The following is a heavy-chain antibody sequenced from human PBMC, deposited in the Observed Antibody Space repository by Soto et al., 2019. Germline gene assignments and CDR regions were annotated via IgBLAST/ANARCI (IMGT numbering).Heavy chain of an antibody. V-gene: IGHV1-18*01. CDR3: ARDNGFGESDV. D-gene: IGHD3-10*01. CDR2: ISAYNGNT. Sequence: QVQLVQSGAEVKKPGASVKVSCKASGYSFTSYGISWVRQAPGQGLEWMGWISAYNGNTNYAQKLQGRVTMTTDTATSTADMELWSLRTDDTAVYSCARDNGFGESDVWGQGTTVTVSS. CDR1: GYSFTSYG. J-gene: IGHJ6*02.